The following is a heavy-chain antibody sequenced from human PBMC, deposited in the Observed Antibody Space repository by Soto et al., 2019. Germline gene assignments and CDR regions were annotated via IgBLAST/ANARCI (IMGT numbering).Heavy chain of an antibody. V-gene: IGHV5-51*01. D-gene: IGHD7-27*01. J-gene: IGHJ4*01. CDR1: GYSFTSYW. CDR3: ASDWLAGEPHSRWNY. CDR2: IYPGDSDT. Sequence: PGESLKISCKGSGYSFTSYWIGWVRQMPGKGLEWMGIIYPGDSDTRYSPSFQGQVTISADKSISTAYLQWSSLKASDTAVYFCASDWLAGEPHSRWNYWGQGTLVTVSS.